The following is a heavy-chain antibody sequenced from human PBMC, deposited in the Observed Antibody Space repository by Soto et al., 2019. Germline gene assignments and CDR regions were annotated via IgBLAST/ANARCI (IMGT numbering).Heavy chain of an antibody. V-gene: IGHV1-69*01. D-gene: IGHD6-6*01. J-gene: IGHJ4*02. Sequence: QVQLVQSGAEVKKPGSSVKVSCKASGGTFSSYAISWVRQAPGQGLEWMGGIIPIFGTANYAQKFQGRVTITADESTSTDDMELGSLRSEDTAVYYCVRDREYSSSPFCFDYWGQGTLVTVSS. CDR3: VRDREYSSSPFCFDY. CDR2: IIPIFGTA. CDR1: GGTFSSYA.